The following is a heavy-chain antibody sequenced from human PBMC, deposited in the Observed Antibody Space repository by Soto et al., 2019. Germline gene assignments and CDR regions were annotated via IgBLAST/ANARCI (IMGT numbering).Heavy chain of an antibody. Sequence: EVQLLESGGGLVQPGGSLRLSCAASGFTFSSFAMNWVRQAPGKGLEWVSAISGSGGSTYHADPGKGRFTISRDNSKNMVAPQMNSLRAEDTAVYYCARDQEYSYVYFGPGESCDYWGQGTLVTVSS. V-gene: IGHV3-23*01. J-gene: IGHJ4*02. CDR1: GFTFSSFA. D-gene: IGHD5-18*01. CDR2: ISGSGGST. CDR3: ARDQEYSYVYFGPGESCDY.